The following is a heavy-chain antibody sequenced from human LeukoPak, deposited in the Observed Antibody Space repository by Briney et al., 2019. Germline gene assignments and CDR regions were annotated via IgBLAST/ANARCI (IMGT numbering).Heavy chain of an antibody. V-gene: IGHV3-9*01. CDR3: ASSLSSAMVRGVVDY. CDR2: ISWNSGSI. D-gene: IGHD3-10*01. J-gene: IGHJ4*02. Sequence: PGGSLRLSCAASGFTFDDYAMHWVRQAPGKGLEWVSGISWNSGSIGYADSVKGRFTISRDNAKNSLYLQMNSLRAEDTAVCYCASSLSSAMVRGVVDYWGQGTLVTVSS. CDR1: GFTFDDYA.